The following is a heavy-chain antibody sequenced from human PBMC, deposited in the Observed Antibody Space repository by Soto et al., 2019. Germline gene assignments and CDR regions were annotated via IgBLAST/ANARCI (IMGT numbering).Heavy chain of an antibody. CDR1: EFTVSYNY. V-gene: IGHV3-66*01. J-gene: IGHJ4*02. D-gene: IGHD6-13*01. CDR2: IYSGGGT. CDR3: ATSSIAAAGTRPLNF. Sequence: GGSLRLSCAVSEFTVSYNYMSWVRQAPGKGLEWVSFIYSGGGTYYADSVKGRFTISRDNSKNTLYLQMNSLRAEDTAVYYCATSSIAAAGTRPLNFWGQGTLVTVSS.